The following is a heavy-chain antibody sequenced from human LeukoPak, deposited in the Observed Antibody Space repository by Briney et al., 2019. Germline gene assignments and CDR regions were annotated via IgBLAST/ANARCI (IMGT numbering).Heavy chain of an antibody. D-gene: IGHD2-15*01. CDR2: IYYSGST. J-gene: IGHJ4*02. Sequence: SETLSLTCTVSGGSINSYYWSWIRQPPGKGLEWIGYIYYSGSTNYNPSLKSRVTISVDTSKNQFSLKLSSVTAADTAVYYCARRRDCSGGSCHYYFDYWGQGTLVTVSS. CDR1: GGSINSYY. CDR3: ARRRDCSGGSCHYYFDY. V-gene: IGHV4-59*08.